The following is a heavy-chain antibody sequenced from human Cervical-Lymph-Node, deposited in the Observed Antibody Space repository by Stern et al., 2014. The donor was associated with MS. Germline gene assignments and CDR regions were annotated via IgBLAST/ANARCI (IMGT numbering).Heavy chain of an antibody. CDR2: ISYDGNHK. CDR3: ARDYEDTSMLFDH. Sequence: VQLVESGGAVVQPGRSLRLSCAASGFTFSSYGMHWVRPAPGKGLGWGTVISYDGNHKYYAASVKGRFTISRDNSKNTLHLQMNSVTPDDTAIYYCARDYEDTSMLFDHWGQGTLVTVSS. CDR1: GFTFSSYG. V-gene: IGHV3-30*03. D-gene: IGHD2-8*01. J-gene: IGHJ4*02.